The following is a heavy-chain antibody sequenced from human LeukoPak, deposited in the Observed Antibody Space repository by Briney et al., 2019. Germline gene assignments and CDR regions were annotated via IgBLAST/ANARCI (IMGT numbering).Heavy chain of an antibody. CDR3: ARGSNLHYYDSSGYREDAFDI. CDR2: INHSGST. Sequence: PSETLSLTCTVSGGSISSYYWSWIRQPPGKGLEWIGEINHSGSTNYNPSLKSRVTISVDTSKNQFSLKLSSVTAADTAVYYCARGSNLHYYDSSGYREDAFDIWGQGTMVTVSS. J-gene: IGHJ3*02. V-gene: IGHV4-34*01. D-gene: IGHD3-22*01. CDR1: GGSISSYY.